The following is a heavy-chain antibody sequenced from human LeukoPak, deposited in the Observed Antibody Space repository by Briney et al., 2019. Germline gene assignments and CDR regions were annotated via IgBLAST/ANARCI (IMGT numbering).Heavy chain of an antibody. CDR2: INHSGST. J-gene: IGHJ4*02. CDR1: GGSFSGYY. CDR3: ARGGRHGYCSSTSCSTELDY. D-gene: IGHD2-2*01. V-gene: IGHV4-34*01. Sequence: SETLSLTCAVYGGSFSGYYWSWIRQPPGKGLEWIGEINHSGSTNQNPSLKSRVTISVDTSKNQFSLKLSSVTAADTAVYYCARGGRHGYCSSTSCSTELDYWGQGTLVTVSS.